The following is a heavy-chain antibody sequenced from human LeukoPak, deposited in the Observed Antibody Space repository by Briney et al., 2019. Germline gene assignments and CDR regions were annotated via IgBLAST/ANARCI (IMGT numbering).Heavy chain of an antibody. CDR3: ARVGGDYSHFDY. J-gene: IGHJ4*02. CDR2: INHNGNVN. V-gene: IGHV3-7*03. CDR1: GFTFSSYW. Sequence: GGSLRLSCAASGFTFSSYWMNWARQAPGKGLEWVASINHNGNVNYYVDSVKGRFTISRDNSKNTLYLQMNSLRAEDTAVYYCARVGGDYSHFDYWGQGTLVTVSS. D-gene: IGHD4-11*01.